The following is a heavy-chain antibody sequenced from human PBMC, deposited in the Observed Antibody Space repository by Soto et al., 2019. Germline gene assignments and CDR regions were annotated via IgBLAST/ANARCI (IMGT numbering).Heavy chain of an antibody. CDR2: INPSGGST. D-gene: IGHD6-6*01. Sequence: ASVKVSCKASGYTFTSYYMHWVRQAPGQGLEWMGIINPSGGSTSYAQKFQGRVTMTRDTSTSTVYMELSSLRSEDTAVYYRARDGAAHYYYYGMDVWGQGTTVTVSS. V-gene: IGHV1-46*01. J-gene: IGHJ6*02. CDR1: GYTFTSYY. CDR3: ARDGAAHYYYYGMDV.